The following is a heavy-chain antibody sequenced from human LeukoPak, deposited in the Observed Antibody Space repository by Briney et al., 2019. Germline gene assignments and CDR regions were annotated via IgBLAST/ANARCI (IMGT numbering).Heavy chain of an antibody. D-gene: IGHD3-22*01. Sequence: SETLSLTCTVSGGSVSSYFCSWIRQPPGKGLEWIGYMYYSGSTNYNPSLKSRVTISVDTSKNQFSLKLSSVTAADTAVYFCARQRGYHYDSTTNRFSDLWGQGTRVTVSS. CDR2: MYYSGST. J-gene: IGHJ5*02. CDR3: ARQRGYHYDSTTNRFSDL. CDR1: GGSVSSYF. V-gene: IGHV4-59*08.